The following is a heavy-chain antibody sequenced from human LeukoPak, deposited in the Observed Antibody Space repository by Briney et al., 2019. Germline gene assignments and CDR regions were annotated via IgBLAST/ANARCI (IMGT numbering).Heavy chain of an antibody. D-gene: IGHD1-26*01. CDR2: IGGDGDNT. J-gene: IGHJ5*02. V-gene: IGHV3-43*02. CDR1: GFTLDDYA. Sequence: GVSLRLSCVASGFTLDDYALHWVRRAPGKGLEWISLIGGDGDNTYYAESVKGRFTISRDNSKNSLYLQMSSLRAEDTALYYCAKGVRSGTYYNCFDPWGQGTLVTVSS. CDR3: AKGVRSGTYYNCFDP.